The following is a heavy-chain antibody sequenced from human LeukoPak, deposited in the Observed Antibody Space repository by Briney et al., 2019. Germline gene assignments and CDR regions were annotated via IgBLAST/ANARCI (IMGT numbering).Heavy chain of an antibody. CDR1: GYSFTSYW. J-gene: IGHJ4*02. CDR2: IYPGDSDT. V-gene: IGHV5-51*01. Sequence: GESLKISCKGSGYSFTSYWIGWVRQMPGKGLEWMGIIYPGDSDTRYSPSFQGQVTISADKSISTAYLQWSSLKASDTAMYYCARFCCSSTSCYPLDCWGQGTLVTVSS. CDR3: ARFCCSSTSCYPLDC. D-gene: IGHD2-2*01.